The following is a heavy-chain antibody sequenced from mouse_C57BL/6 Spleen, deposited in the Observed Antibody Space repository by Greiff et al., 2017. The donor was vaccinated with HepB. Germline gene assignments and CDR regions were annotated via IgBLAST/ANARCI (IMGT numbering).Heavy chain of an antibody. CDR3: ARSYGSNKRTWFAY. D-gene: IGHD1-1*02. CDR2: ISYDGSN. CDR1: GYSITSGYY. J-gene: IGHJ3*01. V-gene: IGHV3-6*01. Sequence: EVKLMESGPGLVKPSQSLSLTCSVTGYSITSGYYWNWIRQFPGNKLEWMGYISYDGSNNYNPSLKNRISITRDTSKNQFFLKLNSVTTEDTATYYCARSYGSNKRTWFAYWGQGTLVTVSA.